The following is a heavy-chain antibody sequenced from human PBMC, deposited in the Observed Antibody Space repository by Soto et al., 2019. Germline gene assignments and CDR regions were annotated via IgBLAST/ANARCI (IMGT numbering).Heavy chain of an antibody. D-gene: IGHD3-10*01. CDR3: ARYYTRAMVRGVITSYFDY. CDR2: IYYSGST. J-gene: IGHJ4*02. Sequence: QVQLQESGPGLVKPSETLSLTCTVSGGSISSYYWSWIRQPPGKGLEWIGYIYYSGSTNYNPSLKSRVTISVDTSKNQFSLKLSSVTAADTAVYYCARYYTRAMVRGVITSYFDYWGQGTLVTVSS. CDR1: GGSISSYY. V-gene: IGHV4-59*01.